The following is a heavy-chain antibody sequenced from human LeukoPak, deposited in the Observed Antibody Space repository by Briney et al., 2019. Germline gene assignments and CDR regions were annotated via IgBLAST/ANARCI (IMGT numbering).Heavy chain of an antibody. CDR3: ARDAHKEAYYFDS. J-gene: IGHJ4*02. CDR1: GYSISSGYY. V-gene: IGHV4-38-2*02. CDR2: IYHTGST. Sequence: SETLSLTCSASGYSISSGYYWGWIRQPPGQGLEWIGTIYHTGSTYLKPSLKSRFTISVDKSKNHFSLQLTSVTAADTAVYFCARDAHKEAYYFDSWGQGTLVTVSS.